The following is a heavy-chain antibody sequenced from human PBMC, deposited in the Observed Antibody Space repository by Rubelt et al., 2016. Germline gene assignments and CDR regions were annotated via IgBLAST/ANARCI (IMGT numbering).Heavy chain of an antibody. V-gene: IGHV1-18*01. D-gene: IGHD5-18*01. Sequence: APGQGLEWMGWSSAYNGNTNYAQKFQGRVTMTEDTSTDTAYMELTSLRSEDTAVYYCATGHSYVPYFDYWGQGTLVTVSS. CDR2: SSAYNGNT. CDR3: ATGHSYVPYFDY. J-gene: IGHJ4*02.